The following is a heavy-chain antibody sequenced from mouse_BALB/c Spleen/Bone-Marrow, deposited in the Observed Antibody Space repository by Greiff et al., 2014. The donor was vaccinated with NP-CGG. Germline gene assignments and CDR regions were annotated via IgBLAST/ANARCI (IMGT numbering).Heavy chain of an antibody. V-gene: IGHV5-6-5*01. CDR2: ISSGGST. Sequence: EVQLVESGGGLVKPGGSLKLSCAASGFTFSSYAMSWVRQTSEKRLEWVASISSGGSTYYPDSVKGRFTISRDNARNILYLQMSSLRSEDTAMYYCARGGGYYYAMDYWGQGTSVTVSS. CDR1: GFTFSSYA. J-gene: IGHJ4*01. CDR3: ARGGGYYYAMDY.